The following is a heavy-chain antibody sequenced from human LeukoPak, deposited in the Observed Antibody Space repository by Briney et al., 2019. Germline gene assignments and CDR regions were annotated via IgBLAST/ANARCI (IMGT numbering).Heavy chain of an antibody. CDR3: ARDGRYGGYTTNSDAFDI. D-gene: IGHD4-23*01. Sequence: PSETLSLTCAVYGGSFSGYYWSWICQPPGKGLEWIGEINHSGSTNYNPSLKSRVTISVDTSKNQFSLKLSSVTAADTAVYYCARDGRYGGYTTNSDAFDIWGQGTMVTVSS. CDR2: INHSGST. V-gene: IGHV4-34*01. J-gene: IGHJ3*02. CDR1: GGSFSGYY.